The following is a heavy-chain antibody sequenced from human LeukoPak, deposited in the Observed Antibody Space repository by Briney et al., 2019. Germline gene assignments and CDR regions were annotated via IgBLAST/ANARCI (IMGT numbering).Heavy chain of an antibody. CDR3: ARQEDSSSPNWFDP. J-gene: IGHJ5*02. CDR2: IYYSGST. V-gene: IGHV4-39*01. D-gene: IGHD6-13*01. CDR1: GGSISSSSYY. Sequence: SETLSLTCTVSGGSISSSSYYWGWIRQPPGKGLEWIGSIYYSGSTYYNPSLKSRVTISVDTSKNQFPLKLSSVTAADTAVYYCARQEDSSSPNWFDPWGQGTLVTVSS.